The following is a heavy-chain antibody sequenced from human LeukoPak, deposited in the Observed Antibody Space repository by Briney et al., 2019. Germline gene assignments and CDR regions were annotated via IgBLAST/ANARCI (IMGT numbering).Heavy chain of an antibody. CDR3: AKGETYYYGSGSTYMDV. Sequence: GRSLRLSCAASGSTFSSYGMHWVRQAPGKGLEWVAVIWYDGSNKYYADSVKGRFTISRDNSKNTLYLQMNSLRAEDTAVYYCAKGETYYYGSGSTYMDVWGKGTTVTVSS. CDR1: GSTFSSYG. V-gene: IGHV3-33*06. CDR2: IWYDGSNK. D-gene: IGHD3-10*01. J-gene: IGHJ6*03.